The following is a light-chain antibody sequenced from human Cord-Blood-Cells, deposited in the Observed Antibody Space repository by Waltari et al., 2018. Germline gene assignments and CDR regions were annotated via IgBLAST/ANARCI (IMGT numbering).Light chain of an antibody. CDR2: AAS. Sequence: DIQMTPSPSSLSASVGDRVPITCRASQSISSYLNWYQQKPGKAPKLLIYAASSLQSGVPSRFSGSGSGTDFTLTISSLQPEDFATYYCQQSYSTPPTFGQGTKLEIK. V-gene: IGKV1-39*01. J-gene: IGKJ2*01. CDR3: QQSYSTPPT. CDR1: QSISSY.